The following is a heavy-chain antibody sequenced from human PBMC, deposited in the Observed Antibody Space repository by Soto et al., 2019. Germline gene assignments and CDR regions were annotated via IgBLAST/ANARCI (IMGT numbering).Heavy chain of an antibody. J-gene: IGHJ4*02. V-gene: IGHV4-59*01. D-gene: IGHD5-12*01. CDR2: IYYSGST. CDR3: ASYRYSGYDYHFDY. CDR1: GGSISSYY. Sequence: SETLSLTCTVSGGSISSYYWSWIRQPPGKGLEWIGYIYYSGSTNYNPSLKSRVTISVDTSKNQFSLKLSSVTAADTAVYYCASYRYSGYDYHFDYWGQGTVCTVST.